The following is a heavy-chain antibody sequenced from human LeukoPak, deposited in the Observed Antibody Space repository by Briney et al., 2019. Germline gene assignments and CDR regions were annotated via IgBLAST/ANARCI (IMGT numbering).Heavy chain of an antibody. V-gene: IGHV4-59*01. D-gene: IGHD3-3*01. CDR3: ARYRRYDFWSGHYYYYYMDV. CDR1: TDSTNTYY. CDR2: IYHSGST. J-gene: IGHJ6*03. Sequence: SETLSLTCSVSTDSTNTYYWSWIRQSPGKGLEWIGHIYHSGSTDYNPSFKSRVTISIDMSKKEFSLKLSSVTAADTAVYYCARYRRYDFWSGHYYYYYMDVWGKGTTVTVSS.